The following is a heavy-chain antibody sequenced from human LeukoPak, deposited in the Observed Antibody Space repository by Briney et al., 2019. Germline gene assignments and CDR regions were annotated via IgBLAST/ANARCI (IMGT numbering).Heavy chain of an antibody. CDR2: MNPNTSNT. J-gene: IGHJ4*02. D-gene: IGHD6-19*01. CDR1: GYTFTNYD. CDR3: ARSLRGWYRDY. Sequence: ASVKVSCKASGYTFTNYDINWVRQATGQGLEWMGWMNPNTSNTAYAQKFQGRLTMTRDTSISTIYMELSSLRSEDTAVYYCARSLRGWYRDYWGQGTLVTVSS. V-gene: IGHV1-8*01.